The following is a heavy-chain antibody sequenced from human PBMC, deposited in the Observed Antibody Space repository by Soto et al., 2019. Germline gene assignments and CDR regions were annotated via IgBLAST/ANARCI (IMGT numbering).Heavy chain of an antibody. CDR1: GYSFSNTW. J-gene: IGHJ4*02. CDR2: IYPGNSET. V-gene: IGHV5-51*01. Sequence: GESLKISCKGSGYSFSNTWINWVRQMPGKGLEWMGIIYPGNSETRYSPSFQGQVTISADKSTSTAYLRWSSLKASDTAMYYWARADSGGWYGGFDYWGQGTLVTVSS. CDR3: ARADSGGWYGGFDY. D-gene: IGHD6-19*01.